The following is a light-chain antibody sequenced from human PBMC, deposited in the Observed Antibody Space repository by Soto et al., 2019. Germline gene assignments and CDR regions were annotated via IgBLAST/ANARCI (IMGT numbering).Light chain of an antibody. CDR2: DVN. Sequence: QSVLTQPASVSGSPGQSITLSCTGTTSDIGGYDYVSWYQRHPGKDPKLIIYDVNNRPSGVSHRFSGSKSVNTASLTISGLQAEYEADYYCTSYASGSSHVVFGGGTKPTVL. CDR1: TSDIGGYDY. J-gene: IGLJ2*01. V-gene: IGLV2-14*01. CDR3: TSYASGSSHVV.